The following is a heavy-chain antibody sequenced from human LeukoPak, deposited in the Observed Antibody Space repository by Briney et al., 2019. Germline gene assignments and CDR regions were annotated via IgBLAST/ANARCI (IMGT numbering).Heavy chain of an antibody. CDR3: ARRSFVPRTIYGSGSSRYFDY. D-gene: IGHD3-10*01. CDR1: GGSISSSTYY. Sequence: PSQTLSLTCIVSGGSISSSTYYWGWIRQSPGKGLEWIGSISDSGNTYYNPSLKSRVTISVDKSKNQFSLKLSSVTAADTAVYYCARRSFVPRTIYGSGSSRYFDYWGQGTLVTVSS. J-gene: IGHJ4*02. V-gene: IGHV4-39*07. CDR2: ISDSGNT.